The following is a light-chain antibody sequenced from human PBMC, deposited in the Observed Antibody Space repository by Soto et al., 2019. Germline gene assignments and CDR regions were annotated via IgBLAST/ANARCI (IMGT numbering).Light chain of an antibody. CDR2: QVT. V-gene: IGLV2-14*01. CDR3: TSFSSSTALYV. Sequence: QSALTQPASVSGSLGQSITISCTGTTRDIAGYNYISWYQQLPGKAPKLMIYQVTIRPSGISNRFSGSKSGNTASLTISGLQAEDEADYYCTSFSSSTALYVFVTGTKLTVL. J-gene: IGLJ1*01. CDR1: TRDIAGYNY.